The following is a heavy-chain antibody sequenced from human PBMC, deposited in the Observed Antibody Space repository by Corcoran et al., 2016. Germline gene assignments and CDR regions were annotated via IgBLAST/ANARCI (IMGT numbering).Heavy chain of an antibody. Sequence: QITLKESGPTLVKPTQTLTLTCTFSGFSLSTSGVGVGWLRQPPGKALEWLALIYWDDDKRYSPSLKSRLTITKDTSKNQVVLTMTNMDPVDTATYSCAHRRRYCSSTSCYNWFDPWGQGTLVTVSS. V-gene: IGHV2-5*02. D-gene: IGHD2-2*01. CDR2: IYWDDDK. J-gene: IGHJ5*02. CDR3: AHRRRYCSSTSCYNWFDP. CDR1: GFSLSTSGVG.